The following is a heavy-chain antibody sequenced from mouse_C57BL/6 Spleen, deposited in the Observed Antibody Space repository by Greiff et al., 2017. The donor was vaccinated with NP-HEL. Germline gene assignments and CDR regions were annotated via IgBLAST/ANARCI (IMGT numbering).Heavy chain of an antibody. Sequence: QVQLQQSGAELVRPGTSVKVSCKASGYAFTNYLIEWVKQRPGQGLEWIGVINPGSGGTNYNEKFKGKATLTAYKSSSTAYMQLSSLTSEDSAVYFFARSFYDYDQAWFAYWGHGTLGTVSA. CDR3: ARSFYDYDQAWFAY. CDR1: GYAFTNYL. J-gene: IGHJ3*01. D-gene: IGHD2-4*01. V-gene: IGHV1-54*01. CDR2: INPGSGGT.